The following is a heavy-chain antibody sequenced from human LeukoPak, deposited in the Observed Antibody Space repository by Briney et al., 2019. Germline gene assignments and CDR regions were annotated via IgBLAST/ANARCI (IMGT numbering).Heavy chain of an antibody. Sequence: PGGSLRLSCDASGFTFSSFWMSWVRQAPGRGLEWVASIKEDGSDKHYVDSVRGRFTISRDNAKNSLYLQMSSLNAEDTALYYCAKGVSCDNWGQGALVTVSS. D-gene: IGHD2/OR15-2a*01. CDR2: IKEDGSDK. CDR1: GFTFSSFW. V-gene: IGHV3-7*01. J-gene: IGHJ4*02. CDR3: AKGVSCDN.